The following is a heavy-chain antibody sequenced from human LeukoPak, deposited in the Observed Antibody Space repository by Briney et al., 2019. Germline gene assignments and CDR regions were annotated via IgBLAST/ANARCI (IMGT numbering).Heavy chain of an antibody. CDR3: AKDGPPYGDYPYYFDY. CDR2: ISYDGSNK. Sequence: GGSLRLSCEASGFTFSSYGMHWVRQAPGKGLEWVAVISYDGSNKYYADSVKGRFTISRDNSKNTLYLQMNSLRAEDTAVYYCAKDGPPYGDYPYYFDYWGQGTLVTVSS. J-gene: IGHJ4*02. V-gene: IGHV3-30*18. D-gene: IGHD4-17*01. CDR1: GFTFSSYG.